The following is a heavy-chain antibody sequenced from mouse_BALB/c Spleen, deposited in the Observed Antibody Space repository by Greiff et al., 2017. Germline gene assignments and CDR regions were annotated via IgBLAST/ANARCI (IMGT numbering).Heavy chain of an antibody. CDR1: GFTFSSYA. D-gene: IGHD2-4*01. Sequence: EVQLVESGGGLVKPGGSLKLSCAASGFTFSSYAMSWVRQTPEKRLEWVATISSGGSYTYYPDSVKGRFTISRDNAKNTLYLQMSSLRSEDTAMYYCARQNIYYDYDGYYAMDYWGQGTSVTVSS. V-gene: IGHV5-9-3*01. CDR3: ARQNIYYDYDGYYAMDY. CDR2: ISSGGSYT. J-gene: IGHJ4*01.